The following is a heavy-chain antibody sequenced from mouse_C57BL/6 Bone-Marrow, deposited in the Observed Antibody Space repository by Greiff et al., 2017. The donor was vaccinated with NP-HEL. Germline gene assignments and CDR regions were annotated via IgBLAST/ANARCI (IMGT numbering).Heavy chain of an antibody. CDR2: ISDGGSYT. CDR3: AREPIITTVVATDAMDY. J-gene: IGHJ4*01. V-gene: IGHV5-4*01. Sequence: EVNVVESGGGLVKPGGSLKLSCAASGFTFSSYAMSWVRQTPEKRLEWVATISDGGSYTYYPDNVKGRFTISRDNAKNNLYLQMSHLKSEDTAMYYCAREPIITTVVATDAMDYWGQGTSVTVSS. D-gene: IGHD1-1*01. CDR1: GFTFSSYA.